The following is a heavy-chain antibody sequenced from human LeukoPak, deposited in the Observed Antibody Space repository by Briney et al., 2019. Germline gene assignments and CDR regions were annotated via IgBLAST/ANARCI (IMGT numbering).Heavy chain of an antibody. CDR3: TSFDM. CDR1: GFTFTNYG. Sequence: GGSLRLSCAASGFTFTNYGIHWVRLAPGKGLDWVAVISSDGSNKHYADSVKGRFTISRDDSKNTLYLQMNSLRVDDTALYYCTSFDMWGQATMVTVSS. CDR2: ISSDGSNK. V-gene: IGHV3-30*03. J-gene: IGHJ3*02.